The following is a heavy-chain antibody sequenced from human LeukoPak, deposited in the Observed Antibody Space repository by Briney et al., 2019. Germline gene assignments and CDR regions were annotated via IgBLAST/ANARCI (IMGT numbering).Heavy chain of an antibody. D-gene: IGHD2-2*01. V-gene: IGHV4-39*01. J-gene: IGHJ6*03. CDR2: IYYSGST. Sequence: PETLSLTCTVSGGSISSSSYYWGCIRRPPGKGLEWIGSIYYSGSTYYNPSLKSRVTISVDTSKNQFSLKLSSVTAADTAVYYCARSDCSSTSCPHAGYYYYMDVWGKGTTVTVPS. CDR1: GGSISSSSYY. CDR3: ARSDCSSTSCPHAGYYYYMDV.